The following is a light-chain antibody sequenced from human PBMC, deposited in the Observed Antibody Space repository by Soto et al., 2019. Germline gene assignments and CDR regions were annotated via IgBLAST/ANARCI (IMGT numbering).Light chain of an antibody. CDR2: AAS. Sequence: DIRMPQSPSSLSASVGDRVTITCRAIQSSSCYLSWYQQKPGQAPKLLIYAASSLQSGVPSRFSGSGSATDFTLTISTLHTEDFETYYYHQYYSTPLTFGPGTQVDI. CDR1: QSSSCY. CDR3: HQYYSTPLT. J-gene: IGKJ3*01. V-gene: IGKV1-39*01.